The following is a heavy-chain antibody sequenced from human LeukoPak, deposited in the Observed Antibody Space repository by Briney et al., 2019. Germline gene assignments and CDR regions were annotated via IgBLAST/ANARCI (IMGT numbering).Heavy chain of an antibody. Sequence: SETLSLTCTVSGASISGDSNFFWGWIRQPPGKGLDWIGIIYYSGTTYYNLSLESRVTIFVDTSKNLFSLRLTSVTAADTAEYYCARHRRVTNWYVDFWGQGTLLTVSS. J-gene: IGHJ4*02. CDR3: ARHRRVTNWYVDF. CDR1: GASISGDSNFF. CDR2: IYYSGTT. V-gene: IGHV4-39*01. D-gene: IGHD1-1*01.